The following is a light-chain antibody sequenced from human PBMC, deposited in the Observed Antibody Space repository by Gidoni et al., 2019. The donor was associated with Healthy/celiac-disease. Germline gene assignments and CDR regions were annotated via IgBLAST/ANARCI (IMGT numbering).Light chain of an antibody. Sequence: VFTQSPGTLSLSPRERATLSCRARQSVSSSYLAWYQQKPGQAPRLLIYGASSRATGIPDRLSGRGSGTEFTLTISRLEPEDFAVYYCQQYGSSPWTFGQGTKVEIK. CDR3: QQYGSSPWT. V-gene: IGKV3-20*01. J-gene: IGKJ1*01. CDR1: QSVSSSY. CDR2: GAS.